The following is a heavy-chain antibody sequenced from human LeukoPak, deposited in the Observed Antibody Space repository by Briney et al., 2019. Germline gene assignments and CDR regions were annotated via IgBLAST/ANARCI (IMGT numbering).Heavy chain of an antibody. D-gene: IGHD3-16*01. CDR2: IKSDGSST. V-gene: IGHV3-74*01. CDR1: GFTFSSYW. CDR3: ARGGKYAYFVDC. Sequence: GGSLRLSCAASGFTFSSYWMHWVRQAPGKGLVWVSRIKSDGSSTNYADSVKGQVTISRDNAENTLYLLMTSLRAEDTAVYYCARGGKYAYFVDCWGQGTLVTVSS. J-gene: IGHJ4*02.